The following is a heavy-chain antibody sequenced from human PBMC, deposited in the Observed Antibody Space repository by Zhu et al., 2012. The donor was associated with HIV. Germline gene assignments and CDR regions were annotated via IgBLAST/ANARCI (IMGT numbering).Heavy chain of an antibody. CDR2: IHYSGRT. J-gene: IGHJ4*02. V-gene: IGHV4-39*07. CDR3: ARRGVYSGSYYLDY. Sequence: QVHLQESGPGLVKPSETLSLTCTVSSGSFNSSSYYWGWIRQPPGKGLEWIGSIHYSGRTYYNPSLKSRVTISVDTSKNQFSLKLSSVTAADTAVYYCARRGVYSGSYYLDYVGPGEPWSPSPQ. CDR1: SGSFNSSSYY. D-gene: IGHD1-26*01.